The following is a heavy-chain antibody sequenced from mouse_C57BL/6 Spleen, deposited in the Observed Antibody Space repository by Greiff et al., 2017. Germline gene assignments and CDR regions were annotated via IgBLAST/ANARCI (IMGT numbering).Heavy chain of an antibody. CDR3: ARGVRYGNYWYFDV. CDR1: GYAFSSSW. J-gene: IGHJ1*03. V-gene: IGHV1-82*01. D-gene: IGHD2-1*01. CDR2: IYPGDGDT. Sequence: VQLQQSGPELVKPGASVKISCKASGYAFSSSWMNWVKQRPGKGLEWIGRIYPGDGDTNYNGKFKGKATLTADKSSSTAYMQLSSLTSEDSAVYFCARGVRYGNYWYFDVWGTGTTVTVSS.